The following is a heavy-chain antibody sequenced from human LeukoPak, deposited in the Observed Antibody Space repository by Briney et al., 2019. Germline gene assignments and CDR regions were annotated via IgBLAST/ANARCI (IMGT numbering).Heavy chain of an antibody. CDR1: GYTFTSYG. V-gene: IGHV1-18*01. CDR2: ISAYNGNT. CDR3: ARDYIAAAVLKEFDY. Sequence: GASVRVSCKASGYTFTSYGISWVRQAPGQGLEWMGWISAYNGNTNYAQKLQGRVTMTTDTSTSTAYMELRSLRSDDTAVYYCARDYIAAAVLKEFDYWGQGTLVTVSS. D-gene: IGHD6-13*01. J-gene: IGHJ4*02.